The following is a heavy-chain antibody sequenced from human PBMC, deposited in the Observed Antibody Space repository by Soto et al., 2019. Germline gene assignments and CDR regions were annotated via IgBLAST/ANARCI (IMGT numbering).Heavy chain of an antibody. CDR2: ISGSGGST. CDR1: GFTFSSYA. D-gene: IGHD2-2*02. CDR3: AKEGCRSTSCYIEAVPWGNWFDP. V-gene: IGHV3-23*01. J-gene: IGHJ5*02. Sequence: EVQLLESGGGLVQPGGSLRLSCAASGFTFSSYAMSWVRQAPGKGLEWVSAISGSGGSTYYADSVKGRFTISRDNSKNTLYLQMNSLRAEDTAVYYCAKEGCRSTSCYIEAVPWGNWFDPWGQGTLVTVSS.